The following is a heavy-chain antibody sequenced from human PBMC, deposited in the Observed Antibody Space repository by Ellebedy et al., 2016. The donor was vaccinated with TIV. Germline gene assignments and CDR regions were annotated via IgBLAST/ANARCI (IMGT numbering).Heavy chain of an antibody. V-gene: IGHV3-7*03. D-gene: IGHD4-11*01. J-gene: IGHJ6*02. CDR2: IDQDGSGK. CDR1: GFTFSNHW. CDR3: ARSRQLGNYLGLV. Sequence: GESLKISCTASGFTFSNHWMTWVRQAPGKGLEWVANIDQDGSGKFYVDPVKGRFTISRDNAKNSVYLQMNNLRPEDTAVYYCARSRQLGNYLGLVWGRGTAVTVSS.